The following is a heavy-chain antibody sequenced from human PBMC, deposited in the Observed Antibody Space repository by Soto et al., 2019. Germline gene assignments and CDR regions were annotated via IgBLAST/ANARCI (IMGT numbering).Heavy chain of an antibody. D-gene: IGHD6-13*01. CDR1: GGSISSYY. CDR2: IYYSGST. J-gene: IGHJ5*02. V-gene: IGHV4-59*01. CDR3: ARGVAAGTSSGLDWFDP. Sequence: SETLSLTCTVSGGSISSYYWSWIRQPPGKGLEWIGYIYYSGSTNYNPSLKSRVTISVDTSKNQFSLKLSSVTAADTAVYYCARGVAAGTSSGLDWFDPWGQGTLVTVS.